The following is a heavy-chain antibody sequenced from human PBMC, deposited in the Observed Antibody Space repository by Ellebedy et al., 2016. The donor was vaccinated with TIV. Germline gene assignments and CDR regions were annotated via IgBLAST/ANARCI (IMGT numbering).Heavy chain of an antibody. J-gene: IGHJ5*01. CDR1: DSSISSARY. Sequence: MPSETLSLTCTDSDSSISSARYWGCIRQSPGKGLERIGTVYQSGTGWYNPSLRSRVTISLDTSKNQFSLRLKLTSVTAADTAVYYCGRLVAASHADSWGQGTLVTVSS. D-gene: IGHD5-12*01. CDR3: GRLVAASHADS. V-gene: IGHV4-38-2*02. CDR2: VYQSGTG.